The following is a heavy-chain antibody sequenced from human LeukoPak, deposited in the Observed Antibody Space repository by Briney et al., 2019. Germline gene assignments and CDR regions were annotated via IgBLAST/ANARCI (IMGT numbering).Heavy chain of an antibody. CDR3: ARDLNSSGYGSAFDI. CDR1: GGTFSSYA. J-gene: IGHJ3*02. CDR2: IIPIFGTA. Sequence: SVKVSCKASGGTFSSYAISWVRQAPGQGLEWMGGIIPIFGTANYAQKFQGRVTITTDESTSTAYMELSSLRSEDTAVYYCARDLNSSGYGSAFDIWGQGTMVTVSS. V-gene: IGHV1-69*05. D-gene: IGHD3-22*01.